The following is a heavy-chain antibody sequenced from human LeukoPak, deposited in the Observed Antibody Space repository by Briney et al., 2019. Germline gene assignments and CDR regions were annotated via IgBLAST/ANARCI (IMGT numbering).Heavy chain of an antibody. Sequence: PGGSLRLSCAASGFIFSGYYMSWIRQAPGKGLEWISYISSSSSYTNYVDSVKGRFTISRDNAKNSLYLQMNSLRAEDTAVYYCARLGGYSSGWYHIDYWGQGTLVTVSS. CDR1: GFIFSGYY. D-gene: IGHD6-19*01. V-gene: IGHV3-11*03. CDR2: ISSSSSYT. J-gene: IGHJ4*02. CDR3: ARLGGYSSGWYHIDY.